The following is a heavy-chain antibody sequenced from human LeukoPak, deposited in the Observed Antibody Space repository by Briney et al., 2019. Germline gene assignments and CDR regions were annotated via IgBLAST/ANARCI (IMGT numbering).Heavy chain of an antibody. CDR1: GGSISSGDYY. Sequence: TSETLSLTCTVSGGSISSGDYYWSWIRQPPGKGLEWIGYIYYSGSTYYNPSLKSRVTISVDTSKNQFSLKLSSVTAADTAVYYCARVHYSGSYYFDYWGQGTLATVSS. CDR2: IYYSGST. CDR3: ARVHYSGSYYFDY. V-gene: IGHV4-30-4*01. D-gene: IGHD1-26*01. J-gene: IGHJ4*02.